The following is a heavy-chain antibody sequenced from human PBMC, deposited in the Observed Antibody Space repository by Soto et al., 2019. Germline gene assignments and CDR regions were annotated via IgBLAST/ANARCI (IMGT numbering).Heavy chain of an antibody. CDR3: ARRERYYGSPGWFDP. V-gene: IGHV4-39*01. Sequence: SEPLSLTCSVSGGSISSFTYYWGWIRQPPGKGLEWIGTVYYNENTYYNPSLKSRVTITVDTAKNQFSLSLRSVTAADTAMYFCARRERYYGSPGWFDPWGPGTLVTVSS. J-gene: IGHJ5*02. CDR1: GGSISSFTYY. CDR2: VYYNENT. D-gene: IGHD3-9*01.